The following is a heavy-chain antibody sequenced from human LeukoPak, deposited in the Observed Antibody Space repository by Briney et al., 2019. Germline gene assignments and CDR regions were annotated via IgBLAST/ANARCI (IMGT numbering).Heavy chain of an antibody. Sequence: GGSLRLSCAASGFTFSSYAMHWVRQAPGKGLEWVAVISYDGSNKYYADSVKGRFTISRDNSKNTLYLQMNSLRAEDTAVYYCARVTVDGSGSYILDYWGQGTLVTVSS. CDR3: ARVTVDGSGSYILDY. V-gene: IGHV3-30-3*01. D-gene: IGHD3-10*01. CDR1: GFTFSSYA. CDR2: ISYDGSNK. J-gene: IGHJ4*02.